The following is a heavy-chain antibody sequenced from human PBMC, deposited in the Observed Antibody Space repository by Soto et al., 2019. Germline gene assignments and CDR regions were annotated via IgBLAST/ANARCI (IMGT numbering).Heavy chain of an antibody. CDR3: AREPAPTYVFLTGFMKREDYYFDF. CDR1: GGSISSSSYY. J-gene: IGHJ4*02. V-gene: IGHV4-39*07. D-gene: IGHD3-9*01. CDR2: INHSGST. Sequence: SETLSLTCTVSGGSISSSSYYWGWIRQPPGKGLEWIGEINHSGSTNYNPSLKTRFTISVDTSKNQFSLKLTSVTAADTAVYYCAREPAPTYVFLTGFMKREDYYFDFWGQGTLVTVSS.